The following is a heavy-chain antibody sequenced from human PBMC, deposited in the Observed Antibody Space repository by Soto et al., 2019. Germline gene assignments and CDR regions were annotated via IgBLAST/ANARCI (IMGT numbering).Heavy chain of an antibody. CDR3: ARDGPHGRHYSAY. J-gene: IGHJ4*02. CDR2: FIPIFGTA. Sequence: KAPGGGYNSYASSWLRQYPGQRLEWMGGFIPIFGTAKCAQKCQGRVTITADESTSTAYMERSSLRSEDTAVFYWARDGPHGRHYSAYWVQGSLVTVSP. D-gene: IGHD1-26*01. CDR1: GGGYNSYA. V-gene: IGHV1-69*01.